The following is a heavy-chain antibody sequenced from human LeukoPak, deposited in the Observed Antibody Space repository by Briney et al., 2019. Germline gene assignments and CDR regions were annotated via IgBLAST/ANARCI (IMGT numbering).Heavy chain of an antibody. CDR1: GFTFSSYA. Sequence: GGSLRLSCAASGFTFSSYAMSWVRQAPGKELEWVSAISGSGGSTYYADSVKGRFTISRDNSKNTLYLQMNSLRAEDTAVYYCAKASLSPIVGATTSIDYWGQGTLVTVSS. CDR2: ISGSGGST. V-gene: IGHV3-23*01. J-gene: IGHJ4*02. CDR3: AKASLSPIVGATTSIDY. D-gene: IGHD1-26*01.